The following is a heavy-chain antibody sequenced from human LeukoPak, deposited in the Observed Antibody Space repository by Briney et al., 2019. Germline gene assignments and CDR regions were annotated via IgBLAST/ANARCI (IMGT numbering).Heavy chain of an antibody. J-gene: IGHJ6*03. CDR1: GGSISSYY. CDR2: IYTSGST. D-gene: IGHD2-2*01. V-gene: IGHV4-4*07. CDR3: ARENGGSREGYYYYYMDV. Sequence: PSETLSLTCTVSGGSISSYYWSWIRQPAGKGLEWIGRIYTSGSTNYNPSLKSRVTMSVDTSKNQFSLKLSSVTAADTAVYYCARENGGSREGYYYYYMDVWGKGTTVTVSS.